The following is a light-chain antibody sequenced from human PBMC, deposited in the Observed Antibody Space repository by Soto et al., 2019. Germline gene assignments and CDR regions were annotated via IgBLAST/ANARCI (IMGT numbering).Light chain of an antibody. CDR1: RSNIGNNY. J-gene: IGLJ2*01. CDR3: GTWDSSLSAGV. V-gene: IGLV1-51*01. Sequence: QSVLTQPPSVSAAPGQKVTISCSGSRSNIGNNYVSWYQQLPGTAPKLLIYDSNMRPSGIPDRFSGSKSGTSATLGITGLQTGDEADYYCGTWDSSLSAGVFGGGTKLTVL. CDR2: DSN.